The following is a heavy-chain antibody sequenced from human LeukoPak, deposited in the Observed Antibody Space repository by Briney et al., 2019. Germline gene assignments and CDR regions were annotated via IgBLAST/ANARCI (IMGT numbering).Heavy chain of an antibody. CDR2: ISYDGSNK. CDR3: ARDTHYYGSGSPAFDI. CDR1: GFTFSSYG. Sequence: GGSLRLSCEASGFTFSSYGMHWVRQAPGKGLEWVAVISYDGSNKYYADSVKGRFTISRDNAKNSLYLQMNSLRAEDTAVYYCARDTHYYGSGSPAFDIWGQGTMVTVSS. J-gene: IGHJ3*02. D-gene: IGHD3-10*01. V-gene: IGHV3-30*03.